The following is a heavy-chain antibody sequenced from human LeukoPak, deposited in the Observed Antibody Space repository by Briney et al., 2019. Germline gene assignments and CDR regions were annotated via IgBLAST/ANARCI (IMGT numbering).Heavy chain of an antibody. CDR3: AKEYTPSSPLGELDS. V-gene: IGHV3-30*02. CDR2: IRHGETNS. D-gene: IGHD6-6*01. J-gene: IGHJ4*02. Sequence: PGGSLRLSCAVSGFNLNSYAMHWVRQAPGKGLEWVAVIRHGETNSFYAGSVQGRFTISRDTSKKLLYLQMNSLRVEDTAVYYCAKEYTPSSPLGELDSWGQGTLVTVSS. CDR1: GFNLNSYA.